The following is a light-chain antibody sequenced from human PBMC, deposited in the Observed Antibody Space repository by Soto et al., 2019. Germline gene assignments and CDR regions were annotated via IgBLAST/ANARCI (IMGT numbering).Light chain of an antibody. CDR2: KAS. CDR3: QQYNSYSRK. J-gene: IGKJ1*01. V-gene: IGKV1-5*03. CDR1: QSISSW. Sequence: DIQMTQSPSTLSASVGDRVTITCRASQSISSWLAWYQQKPGKAPKLLIYKASSLESVVPSRFRGSGSGTEFTLTISRLQPDDFATYYCQQYNSYSRKFGQGTKVEIK.